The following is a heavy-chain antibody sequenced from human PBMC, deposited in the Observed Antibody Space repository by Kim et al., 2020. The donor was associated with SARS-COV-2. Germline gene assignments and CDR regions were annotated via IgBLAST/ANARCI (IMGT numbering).Heavy chain of an antibody. D-gene: IGHD5-12*01. CDR1: GGSISSGGYY. Sequence: SETLSLTCTVSGGSISSGGYYWSWIRQHPGKGLEWIGYIYYSGSTYYNPSLKSRVTISVDTSKNQFSLKLSSVTAADTAVYYCAGDYVDIVAKYYYGMDVWGQGTTVTVSS. CDR2: IYYSGST. CDR3: AGDYVDIVAKYYYGMDV. V-gene: IGHV4-31*03. J-gene: IGHJ6*02.